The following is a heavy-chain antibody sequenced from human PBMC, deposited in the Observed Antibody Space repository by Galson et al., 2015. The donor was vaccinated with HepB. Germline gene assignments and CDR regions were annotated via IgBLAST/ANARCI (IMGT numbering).Heavy chain of an antibody. CDR1: GFTFSSYS. Sequence: SLRLSCAASGFTFSSYSMNWVRQAPGKGLEWVSAISGSGGSTYYADSVKGRFTISRDNSKNTLYLQMNSLRAEDTAVYYCAKDGYSGYDYYYWGQGTLVTVSS. CDR3: AKDGYSGYDYYY. V-gene: IGHV3-23*01. CDR2: ISGSGGST. D-gene: IGHD5-12*01. J-gene: IGHJ4*02.